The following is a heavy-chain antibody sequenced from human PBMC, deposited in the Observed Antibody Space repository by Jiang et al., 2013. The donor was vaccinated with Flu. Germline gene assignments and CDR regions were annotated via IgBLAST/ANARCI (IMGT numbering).Heavy chain of an antibody. V-gene: IGHV1-2*04. CDR1: GFTFNGYY. J-gene: IGHJ3*02. CDR3: ARGGFYCGGDCPDAFDI. CDR2: INPNSGGT. Sequence: EVKKPGDSVKVSCKASGFTFNGYYLHWVRQAPGQGLEWMGWINPNSGGTNYAQKFQGWVTMTRDTSISTAYMELSRLRSDDTAVYYCARGGFYCGGDCPDAFDIWGQGTMVTVSS. D-gene: IGHD2-21*02.